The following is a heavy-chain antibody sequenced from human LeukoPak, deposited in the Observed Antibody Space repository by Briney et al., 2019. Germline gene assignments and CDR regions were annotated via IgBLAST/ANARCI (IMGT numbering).Heavy chain of an antibody. CDR3: AKCLLPWIQNQQFDY. D-gene: IGHD5-18*01. CDR2: ISSSSSYI. Sequence: GGSLRLSCAASGFTFSSYSMNWVRQAPGKGLEWVSSISSSSSYICYADSVKGRFTISRDNAKNSLYLQMNSLRAEDTAVYYCAKCLLPWIQNQQFDYWGQGTLVTVSS. V-gene: IGHV3-21*04. CDR1: GFTFSSYS. J-gene: IGHJ4*02.